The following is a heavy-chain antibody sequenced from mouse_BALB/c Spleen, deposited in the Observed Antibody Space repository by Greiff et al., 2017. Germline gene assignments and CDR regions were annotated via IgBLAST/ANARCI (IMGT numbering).Heavy chain of an antibody. CDR2: ISSGSSTI. CDR3: ARVTTVRAMDY. D-gene: IGHD1-1*01. CDR1: GFTFSSFG. V-gene: IGHV5-17*02. J-gene: IGHJ4*01. Sequence: EVKVVESGGGLVQPGGSRKLSCAASGFTFSSFGMHWVRQAPEKGLEWVAYISSGSSTIYYADTVKGRFTISRDNPKNTLFLQMTSLRSEDTAMYYCARVTTVRAMDYWGQGTSVTVSS.